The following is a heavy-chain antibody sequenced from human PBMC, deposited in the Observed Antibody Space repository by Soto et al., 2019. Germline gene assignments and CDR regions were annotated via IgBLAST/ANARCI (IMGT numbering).Heavy chain of an antibody. CDR3: ARQDRRPNEYYFDY. J-gene: IGHJ4*02. V-gene: IGHV4-39*01. CDR2: IYYSGST. Sequence: SETLSLTCSVSGGSVSSDSYYWSWIRQPPGAGLEWIGNIYYSGSTYYNPSLSSRVTISVDTSKNQFSLKLSSVTAADTAVYYCARQDRRPNEYYFDYWGQGTLVTVS. D-gene: IGHD2-8*01. CDR1: GGSVSSDSYY.